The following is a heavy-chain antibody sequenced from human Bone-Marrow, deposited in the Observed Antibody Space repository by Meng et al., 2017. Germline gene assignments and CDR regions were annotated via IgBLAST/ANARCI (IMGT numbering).Heavy chain of an antibody. CDR3: ARVRVLVRSPPGRGFPFDY. D-gene: IGHD2-15*01. V-gene: IGHV1-2*06. CDR2: INPNSGGT. Sequence: VQSGAEGKKPGSSVKVSCKASGYTFTGYYMHWVRQAPGQGLEWMGRINPNSGGTNYAQKFQGRVTMTRDTSTSTAYMELSRLRSDDTAVYYCARVRVLVRSPPGRGFPFDYWGQGTLVTVSS. CDR1: GYTFTGYY. J-gene: IGHJ4*02.